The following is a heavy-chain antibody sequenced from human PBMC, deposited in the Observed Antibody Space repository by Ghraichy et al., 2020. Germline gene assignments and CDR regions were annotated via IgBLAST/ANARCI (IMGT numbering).Heavy chain of an antibody. CDR1: GFSLSTSGMC. V-gene: IGHV2-70*11. D-gene: IGHD1-26*01. CDR3: ARILGGSYEGGFDY. CDR2: IDWDDDK. Sequence: SGPTLVKPTQTLTLTCTFSGFSLSTSGMCVSWIRQPPGKALEWLARIDWDDDKYYSTSLKTRLTISKDTSKNQVVLTMTNMDPVDTATYYCARILGGSYEGGFDYWGQGTLVTVSS. J-gene: IGHJ4*02.